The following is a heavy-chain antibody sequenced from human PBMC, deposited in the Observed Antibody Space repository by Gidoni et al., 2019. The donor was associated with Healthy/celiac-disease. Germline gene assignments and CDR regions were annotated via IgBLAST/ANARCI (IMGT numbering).Heavy chain of an antibody. V-gene: IGHV4-34*01. Sequence: QVQLQQWGAGLLKPSETLSLTCAVYGGSFSGYYWSWIRQPTGKGLEWIGEINHSGSTNYNPSLKSRVTISVDTSKNQFSLKLSSVTAADTAVYYCARGGAIPPKYYYYGMDVWGQGTTVTVSS. CDR2: INHSGST. CDR3: ARGGAIPPKYYYYGMDV. CDR1: GGSFSGYY. J-gene: IGHJ6*02. D-gene: IGHD2-2*02.